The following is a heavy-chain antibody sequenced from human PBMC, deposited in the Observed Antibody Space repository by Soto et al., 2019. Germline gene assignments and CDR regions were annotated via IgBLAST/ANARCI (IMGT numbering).Heavy chain of an antibody. Sequence: ETLSLTCTVSGGSISSSSYYWGWIRQPPGKGLEWIGIIYYSGSTYYNPSLKSRVTISVDTSKNQFSLKLSSVTAADTAVYYCARSVAEYWVFDYWGQGTLVTVSS. V-gene: IGHV4-39*01. D-gene: IGHD6-19*01. CDR1: GGSISSSSYY. CDR3: ARSVAEYWVFDY. CDR2: IYYSGST. J-gene: IGHJ4*02.